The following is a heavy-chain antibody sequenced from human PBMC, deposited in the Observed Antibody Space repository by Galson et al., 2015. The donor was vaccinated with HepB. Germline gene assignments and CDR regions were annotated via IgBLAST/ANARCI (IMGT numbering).Heavy chain of an antibody. D-gene: IGHD3-3*01. V-gene: IGHV1-2*02. CDR3: ARDERRTWSGYYLFDY. Sequence: SVKVSCKASGYTFTDYYMHWVRQAPGQGPEWMGWINPDNGGTNYAARFQGSVTMTRDTSISTSYMELSRLTSDDTAVYYCARDERRTWSGYYLFDYWGQGTLVTVSS. J-gene: IGHJ4*02. CDR2: INPDNGGT. CDR1: GYTFTDYY.